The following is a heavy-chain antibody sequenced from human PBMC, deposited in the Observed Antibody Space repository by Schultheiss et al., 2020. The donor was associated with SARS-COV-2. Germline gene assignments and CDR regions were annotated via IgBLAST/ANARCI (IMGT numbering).Heavy chain of an antibody. CDR3: ASHRSGYSYGPDAFDI. CDR2: ISGSGGST. Sequence: GESLKISCAASGFTFSSYAMNWVRQAPGKGLEWVSAISGSGGSTYYADSVKGRFTISRHNSKNTLYLQMNSLRAEDTAVYYCASHRSGYSYGPDAFDIWGQGTMVTVSS. V-gene: IGHV3-23*01. J-gene: IGHJ3*02. CDR1: GFTFSSYA. D-gene: IGHD5-18*01.